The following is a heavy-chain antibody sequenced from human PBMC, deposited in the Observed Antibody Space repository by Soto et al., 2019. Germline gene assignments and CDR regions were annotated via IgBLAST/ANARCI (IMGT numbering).Heavy chain of an antibody. CDR2: ITSSGGHI. CDR3: ARAFSLLDDSSKN. V-gene: IGHV3-21*01. J-gene: IGHJ4*02. Sequence: GGSLRLSCATSGFTFSDYSMNWVRQAPGKGLEWVSLITSSGGHIYSADSVKGRFTVSRDNAKNSLYLQMNNLRAEDTAVYYCARAFSLLDDSSKNCGQGTLVTVSS. D-gene: IGHD6-13*01. CDR1: GFTFSDYS.